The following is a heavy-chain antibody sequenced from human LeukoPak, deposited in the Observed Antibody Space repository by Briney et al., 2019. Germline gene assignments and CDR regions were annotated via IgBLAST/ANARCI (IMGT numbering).Heavy chain of an antibody. V-gene: IGHV4-39*07. D-gene: IGHD6-25*01. J-gene: IGHJ4*02. CDR3: ARDLCSTAAGIFDF. CDR2: IYSTGNT. CDR1: GYFIRSGHYY. Sequence: PSETLSLTCTVSGYFIRSGHYYWGCMRPSPGKGLEWMGSIYSTGNTYYNPSLKSRLIISVDTSKNSFSLKLSSVTAADTAVYFCARDLCSTAAGIFDFWGQGALVTVSS.